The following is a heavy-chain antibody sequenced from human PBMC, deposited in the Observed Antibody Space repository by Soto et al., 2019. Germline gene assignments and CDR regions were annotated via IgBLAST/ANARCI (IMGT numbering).Heavy chain of an antibody. V-gene: IGHV1-18*01. Sequence: LVQSGAEVKKPGASMKVSCKASGYSFDSFGISWVRQAPGQGLEWMGRVNAHNHITKYAQKFQGRVTITRDTSKSTDYMEVRSLRSDDTAVYYCARDSRVGANSDACDVWGQGTMVTVSS. J-gene: IGHJ3*01. CDR3: ARDSRVGANSDACDV. CDR2: VNAHNHIT. D-gene: IGHD1-26*01. CDR1: GYSFDSFG.